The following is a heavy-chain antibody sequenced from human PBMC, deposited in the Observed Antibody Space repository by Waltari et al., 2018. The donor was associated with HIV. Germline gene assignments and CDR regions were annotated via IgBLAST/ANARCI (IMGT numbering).Heavy chain of an antibody. CDR2: IRSNTDGGTT. Sequence: EVQLVESGGGLVEPGGSLRLSCAASGFTFNNAWMNWVRQAPGKGLEWSGRIRSNTDGGTTDYAAPVKGRFTISRDDSRNTVYLQMNSLKSEDTAVYFCTRYCSDISGYKVLGEYFQHWGQGTLVTVSS. J-gene: IGHJ1*01. CDR1: GFTFNNAW. V-gene: IGHV3-15*01. CDR3: TRYCSDISGYKVLGEYFQH. D-gene: IGHD2-15*01.